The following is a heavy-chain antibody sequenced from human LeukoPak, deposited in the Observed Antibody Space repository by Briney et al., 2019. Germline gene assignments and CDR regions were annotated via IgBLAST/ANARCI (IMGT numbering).Heavy chain of an antibody. J-gene: IGHJ4*02. D-gene: IGHD3-10*01. Sequence: GGSLRLSCVVSGITLSNYAMSWVRQAPGKGLEWVSGISGSAGGTNYADSVKGRFTISRDNSMNTMYLQMNSLRAEDTAVYFCAKRGIVIRELLIIGFHKEAYYFDSWGQGILVTVSS. CDR1: GITLSNYA. CDR2: ISGSAGGT. CDR3: AKRGIVIRELLIIGFHKEAYYFDS. V-gene: IGHV3-23*01.